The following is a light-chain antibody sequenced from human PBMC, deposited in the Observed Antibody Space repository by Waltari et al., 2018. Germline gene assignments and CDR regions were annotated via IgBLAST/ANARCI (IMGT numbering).Light chain of an antibody. CDR3: SSYTSNGTLV. Sequence: QSALTQPASVSGSPGQSITISCIGTGSDVGAYNYVSWPQQLQGKAPKVMIYGVNKRPSGVSNRFSGPKSGNTASLIISGLQADDEADYYCSSYTSNGTLVFGTGTKVTVV. V-gene: IGLV2-14*01. J-gene: IGLJ1*01. CDR2: GVN. CDR1: GSDVGAYNY.